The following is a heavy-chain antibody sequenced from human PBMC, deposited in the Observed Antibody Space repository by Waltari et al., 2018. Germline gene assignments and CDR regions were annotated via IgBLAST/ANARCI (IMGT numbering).Heavy chain of an antibody. J-gene: IGHJ4*02. CDR1: GYTFTSYG. D-gene: IGHD3-22*01. CDR2: LNAYNGNT. Sequence: QVQLVQSGAEVKKPGASVKVSCKASGYTFTSYGISWVRQAPGQGLEWMGWLNAYNGNTNYAQKLQGRVTMTTDTSTSTAYMELRSLRSDDTAVYYCARWYYYDSSGYKGVDYWGQGTLVTVSS. V-gene: IGHV1-18*01. CDR3: ARWYYYDSSGYKGVDY.